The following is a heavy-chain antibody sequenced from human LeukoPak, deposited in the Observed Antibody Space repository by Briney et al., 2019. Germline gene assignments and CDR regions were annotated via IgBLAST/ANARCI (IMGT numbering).Heavy chain of an antibody. V-gene: IGHV4-34*01. D-gene: IGHD2-15*01. CDR1: GGSFSGYY. Sequence: SETLSLTCTVYGGSFSGYYWSWIRQPPGKGLEWIGEINHSGSTNYNPSLKSRVTISVDTSKNQFSLKLSSVTAADTAVYYCARTPSAATRYYYYHGMDVWGKGTTVTVSS. J-gene: IGHJ6*04. CDR3: ARTPSAATRYYYYHGMDV. CDR2: INHSGST.